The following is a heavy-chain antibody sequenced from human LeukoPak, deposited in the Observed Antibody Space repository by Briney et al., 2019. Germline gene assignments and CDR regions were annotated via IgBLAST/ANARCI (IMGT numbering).Heavy chain of an antibody. CDR1: GFTFSSYA. CDR3: ARDEGGEQLVKLDY. CDR2: ISYDGSNK. J-gene: IGHJ4*02. V-gene: IGHV3-30-3*01. Sequence: GGSLRLSCAASGFTFSSYAMHWVRQAPGKGLEWVAVISYDGSNKYYADSVKGRFTISRDNSKNTLYLQMNSLRAEDTAVYYCARDEGGEQLVKLDYWGQGTLVTVSS. D-gene: IGHD6-6*01.